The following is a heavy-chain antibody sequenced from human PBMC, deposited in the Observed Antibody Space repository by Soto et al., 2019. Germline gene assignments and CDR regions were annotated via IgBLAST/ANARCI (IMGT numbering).Heavy chain of an antibody. D-gene: IGHD4-17*01. Sequence: GGSLRLSCAASGFTFSSYAMSWVRQAPGKGLEWVSTVLGSGGNTYYADSVKGRFTISRDNSKNTLYLQMNGLRAADTAVYYCAKGNYGGNPGSDYWGQGTQVTVSS. V-gene: IGHV3-23*01. J-gene: IGHJ4*02. CDR2: VLGSGGNT. CDR1: GFTFSSYA. CDR3: AKGNYGGNPGSDY.